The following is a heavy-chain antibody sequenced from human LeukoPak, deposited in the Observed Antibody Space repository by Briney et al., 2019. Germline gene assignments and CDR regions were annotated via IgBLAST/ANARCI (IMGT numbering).Heavy chain of an antibody. V-gene: IGHV3-23*01. Sequence: PGGSLRLSCAASGITFSSYGMSWVRQAPGKGLEWVSSISSTGGTTYYADSVKGRFTISRDNSKNTLYLQMNSLRVDDTAVYYCATGAYYADWGQGTLVTVSS. CDR1: GITFSSYG. J-gene: IGHJ1*01. CDR3: ATGAYYAD. D-gene: IGHD3-3*01. CDR2: ISSTGGTT.